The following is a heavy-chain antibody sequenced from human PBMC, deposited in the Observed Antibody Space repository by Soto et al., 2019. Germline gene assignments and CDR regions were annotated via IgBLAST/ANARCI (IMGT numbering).Heavy chain of an antibody. CDR1: GGSISSGGYS. V-gene: IGHV4-30-2*01. CDR3: ARGYYDFWSGYAYYFDY. J-gene: IGHJ4*02. CDR2: IYHSGST. Sequence: SETLSLTCAVSGGSISSGGYSWSWIRQPPGKGLEWIGYIYHSGSTYYNPSLKSRVTISVDRSKNQFSLKLSSVTAADTAVYYCARGYYDFWSGYAYYFDYWGQGTLVTVSS. D-gene: IGHD3-3*01.